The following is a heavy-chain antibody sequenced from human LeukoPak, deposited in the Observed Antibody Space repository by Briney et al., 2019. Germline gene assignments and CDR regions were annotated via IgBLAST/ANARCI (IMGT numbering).Heavy chain of an antibody. CDR3: ATYDILTGYGNDAFDI. D-gene: IGHD3-9*01. V-gene: IGHV3-30*02. CDR1: GFTFSSYG. J-gene: IGHJ3*02. Sequence: GGSLRLSCAASGFTFSSYGMHWVRQAPGKGLEWVAFLRYDGSNKYYADSVKGRFTISRDNSKNTLYLQMNSLRAEDTAVYYCATYDILTGYGNDAFDIWGQGTMVTVSS. CDR2: LRYDGSNK.